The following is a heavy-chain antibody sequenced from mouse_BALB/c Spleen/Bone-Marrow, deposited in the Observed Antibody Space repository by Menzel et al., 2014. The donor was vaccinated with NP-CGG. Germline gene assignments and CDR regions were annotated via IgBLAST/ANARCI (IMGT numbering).Heavy chain of an antibody. CDR3: NRYDWYLDV. J-gene: IGHJ1*01. V-gene: IGHV14-4*02. CDR1: GFNIKDYY. Sequence: EVQLQQSGAELVRSGASVKLSCTASGFNIKDYYMHWVKQRPEQGLEWIGWIDPENGDTEYAPKFLGKATMTADTSSNTAYLQLSSLTSEDTAVYYCNRYDWYLDVWGAGTTVTVSS. D-gene: IGHD2-14*01. CDR2: IDPENGDT.